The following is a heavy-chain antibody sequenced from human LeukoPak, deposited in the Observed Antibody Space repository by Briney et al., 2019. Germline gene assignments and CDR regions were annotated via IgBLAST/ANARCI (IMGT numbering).Heavy chain of an antibody. Sequence: GESLRLSCVASGFTFSTCSMNWVRQAPGKGLEWVSSISSSSNYIYYADSVKGRFTISRDNAKNSLYLQMNSLRAADTAVYYCAQNFYDSSGLYFDYWGQGTLVTVSS. J-gene: IGHJ4*02. CDR3: AQNFYDSSGLYFDY. CDR2: ISSSSNYI. V-gene: IGHV3-21*01. CDR1: GFTFSTCS. D-gene: IGHD3-22*01.